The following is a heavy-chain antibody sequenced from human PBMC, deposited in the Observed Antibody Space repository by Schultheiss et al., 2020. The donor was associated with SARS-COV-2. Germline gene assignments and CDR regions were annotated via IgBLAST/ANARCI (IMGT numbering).Heavy chain of an antibody. V-gene: IGHV4-59*01. Sequence: SETLSLTCTVSGGSIRGYYWSWIRQPPGKGLEWIDYIYYSGCTNYNPSLKSRVTISVDTSKNQFSLKLSSVTATDTALYYCARHISGWRYYYYGMDVWGQGTTVTVSS. J-gene: IGHJ6*02. CDR3: ARHISGWRYYYYGMDV. CDR1: GGSIRGYY. CDR2: IYYSGCT. D-gene: IGHD6-19*01.